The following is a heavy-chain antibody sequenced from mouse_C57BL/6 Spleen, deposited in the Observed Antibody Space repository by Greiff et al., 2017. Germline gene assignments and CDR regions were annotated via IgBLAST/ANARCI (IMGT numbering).Heavy chain of an antibody. CDR2: IRNKANGYTT. J-gene: IGHJ4*01. D-gene: IGHD1-1*01. V-gene: IGHV7-3*01. CDR3: ARVATDAMDY. Sequence: EVQGVESGGGLVQPGGSLSLSCAASGFTFTDYYMSWVRQPPGKALEWFGFIRNKANGYTTEYSASVKGRFTISRYNSQSILYLQMNALRAEDSATYYCARVATDAMDYWGQGTSVTVSS. CDR1: GFTFTDYY.